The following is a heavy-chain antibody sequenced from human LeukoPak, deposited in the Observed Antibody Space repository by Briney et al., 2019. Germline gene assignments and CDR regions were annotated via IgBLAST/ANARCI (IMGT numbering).Heavy chain of an antibody. CDR1: GFTFSSYA. J-gene: IGHJ4*02. Sequence: PGGSLRLSCAASGFTFSSYAMSWVRQAPGKRLEWVSAISGSGGSTYYADSVKGRFTISRDNSKNTLYLQMNSMRAEDTALYFCCSTNSFDNWGQGTLVTVSS. CDR2: ISGSGGST. D-gene: IGHD2-2*01. CDR3: CSTNSFDN. V-gene: IGHV3-23*01.